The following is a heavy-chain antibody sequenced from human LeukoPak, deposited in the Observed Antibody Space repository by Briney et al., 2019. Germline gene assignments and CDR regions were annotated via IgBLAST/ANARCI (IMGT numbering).Heavy chain of an antibody. CDR3: ARLYYYDSSGYYFPYYYFDY. CDR1: GYSISSGYY. V-gene: IGHV4-38-2*01. Sequence: SETLSLTCAVSGYSISSGYYWGWIRPPPGKGLEWIGSIYHSGSTYYNPSPKSRVTISVDTSKNQFSLKLSSVTAADTAVYYCARLYYYDSSGYYFPYYYFDYWGQGTLVTVSS. D-gene: IGHD3-22*01. CDR2: IYHSGST. J-gene: IGHJ4*02.